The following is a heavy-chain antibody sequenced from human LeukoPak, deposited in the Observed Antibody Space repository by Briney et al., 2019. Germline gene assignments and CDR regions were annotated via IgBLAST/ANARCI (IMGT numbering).Heavy chain of an antibody. CDR3: ARRYYYDSSGYYLFDY. CDR2: ISSSSSYI. D-gene: IGHD3-22*01. Sequence: PGGSLRLSCAASGFTFSSYSMNWVRQAPGKGLEWVSSISSSSSYIYYADSVKGRFTISRDNAKNSLYLQMNSLRAEDTAVYYCARRYYYDSSGYYLFDYWGQGTLVTVSS. J-gene: IGHJ4*02. CDR1: GFTFSSYS. V-gene: IGHV3-21*01.